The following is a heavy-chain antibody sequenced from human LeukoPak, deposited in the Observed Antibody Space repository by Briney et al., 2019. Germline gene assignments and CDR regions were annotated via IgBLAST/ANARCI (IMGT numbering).Heavy chain of an antibody. D-gene: IGHD2-2*01. CDR3: ARESIVVVPTTMDDASDI. V-gene: IGHV3-7*01. J-gene: IGHJ3*02. Sequence: PGGSLRLSCAASGFTFSHYYMSWVGRPPGKGLEGLATINKDGSEQFYLDSVKGRLTISRDNAKNALYLQMHSLRVEDTAVYYCARESIVVVPTTMDDASDIWGQGTMVTVSS. CDR1: GFTFSHYY. CDR2: INKDGSEQ.